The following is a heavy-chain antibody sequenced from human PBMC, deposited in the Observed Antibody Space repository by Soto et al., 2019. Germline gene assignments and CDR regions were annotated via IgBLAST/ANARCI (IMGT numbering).Heavy chain of an antibody. D-gene: IGHD6-19*01. CDR3: AKARSSGWYPDY. CDR2: ISYDGSNK. V-gene: IGHV3-30*18. J-gene: IGHJ4*02. CDR1: GFTFSSYG. Sequence: QVQLVESGGGVVQPGRSLRLSCAASGFTFSSYGMHWVRQAPGKGLEWVAVISYDGSNKYYADSVKGRFTISRDNSKNTLYLQMNSLRAEDTAVYYCAKARSSGWYPDYWGQGTLVTVSS.